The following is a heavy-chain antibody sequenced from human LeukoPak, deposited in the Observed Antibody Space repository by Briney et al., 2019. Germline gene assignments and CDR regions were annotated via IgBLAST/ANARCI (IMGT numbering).Heavy chain of an antibody. J-gene: IGHJ5*02. CDR2: MNPNSGGT. CDR1: GYTFTSYD. D-gene: IGHD6-13*01. CDR3: ARVLIAAARRPSRGYWFDP. Sequence: GASVKVSCKASGYTFTSYDINWVRQATGQGLEWMGWMNPNSGGTNYAQKFQGRVTMTRDTSISTAYMELSRLRSDDTAVYYCARVLIAAARRPSRGYWFDPWGQGTLVTVSS. V-gene: IGHV1-2*02.